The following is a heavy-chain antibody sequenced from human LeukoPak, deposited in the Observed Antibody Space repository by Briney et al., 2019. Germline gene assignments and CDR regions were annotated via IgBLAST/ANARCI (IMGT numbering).Heavy chain of an antibody. J-gene: IGHJ5*02. CDR1: GDSVSSNSAA. CDR3: ARLNCSGGSCYSVDH. CDR2: TYYRSKWRN. V-gene: IGHV6-1*01. Sequence: SQTLSLTCAISGDSVSSNSAAWNWIRQSPSRGLEWLGRTYYRSKWRNDYAVSVKSRITVNPDTSKNQFSLKLSSVTAADTAVYYCARLNCSGGSCYSVDHWGQGTLVTVSS. D-gene: IGHD2-15*01.